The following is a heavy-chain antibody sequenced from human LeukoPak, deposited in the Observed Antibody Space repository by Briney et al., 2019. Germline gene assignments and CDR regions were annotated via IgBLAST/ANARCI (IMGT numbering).Heavy chain of an antibody. D-gene: IGHD2-2*01. CDR2: ISSSSSYI. V-gene: IGHV3-21*04. J-gene: IGHJ4*02. CDR3: AKQTQTVPAANDY. CDR1: GFTFSSYS. Sequence: PGGSLRLSCAASGFTFSSYSMNWVRQAPGKGLEWVSSISSSSSYIYYADSVKGRFTISRDNAKNSLYLQMNSLRAEDTAVYYCAKQTQTVPAANDYWGQGTLVTVSS.